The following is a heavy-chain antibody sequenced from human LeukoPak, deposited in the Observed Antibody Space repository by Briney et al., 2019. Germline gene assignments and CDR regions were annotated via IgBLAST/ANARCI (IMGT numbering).Heavy chain of an antibody. J-gene: IGHJ5*02. CDR1: GGSISSYY. Sequence: PSETLSLTCTVSGGSISSYYWSCLRQPPGKGLEWIGYISYSGSTNFNPSLKSRVTISVATSKIQFSLKLSSVTAADTAVYYCARKRTAGTNLIWLGPWGQGTLVTVSS. D-gene: IGHD1-1*01. CDR2: ISYSGST. V-gene: IGHV4-59*03. CDR3: ARKRTAGTNLIWLGP.